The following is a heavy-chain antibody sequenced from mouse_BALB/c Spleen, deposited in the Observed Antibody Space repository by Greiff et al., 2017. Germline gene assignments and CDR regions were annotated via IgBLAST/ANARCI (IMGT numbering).Heavy chain of an antibody. CDR3: ARDGAYYGNYVFAY. Sequence: EVHLVESGGGLVQPGGSLRLSCATSGFTFPDYYMSWVRQPPGKALEWLGFIRNKANGYTTEYSASVKGRFTISRDNSQSILYLHMNTLRAEASATYYCARDGAYYGNYVFAYWGQGTLVTVSA. J-gene: IGHJ3*01. D-gene: IGHD2-10*01. V-gene: IGHV7-3*02. CDR2: IRNKANGYTT. CDR1: GFTFPDYY.